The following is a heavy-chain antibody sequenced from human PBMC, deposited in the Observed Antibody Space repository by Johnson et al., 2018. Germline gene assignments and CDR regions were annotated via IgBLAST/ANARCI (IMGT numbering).Heavy chain of an antibody. D-gene: IGHD6-13*01. CDR2: IIGSGGST. CDR3: ARDSRYSSSWYGADYYYYMDV. CDR1: GFTFSSYA. J-gene: IGHJ6*03. Sequence: VQLVESGGGLVQPGGSLRLSCAASGFTFSSYAMSWVRQVPGKGLEWVSTIIGSGGSTYDADSVKGRFIISRDNAKNSLDLQMNSRRAEDTAGYYWARDSRYSSSWYGADYYYYMDVWGKGTTVTVSS. V-gene: IGHV3-23*04.